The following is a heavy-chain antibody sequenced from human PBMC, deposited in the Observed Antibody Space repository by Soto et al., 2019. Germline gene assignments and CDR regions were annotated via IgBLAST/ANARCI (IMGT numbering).Heavy chain of an antibody. D-gene: IGHD1-26*01. J-gene: IGHJ4*02. CDR2: ISGNNGNT. CDR3: PRAVGAPPHGDF. CDR1: GYTFGSYA. Sequence: QVQMVQSGAEVKKPWASVKVSCKASGYTFGSYAITWVRRAPGQGLEWMGWISGNNGNTNYAQKFQGRVTMTTDPSTGTAVLELRSLRSDATAVSYCPRAVGAPPHGDFWGQGTLVTVSS. V-gene: IGHV1-18*04.